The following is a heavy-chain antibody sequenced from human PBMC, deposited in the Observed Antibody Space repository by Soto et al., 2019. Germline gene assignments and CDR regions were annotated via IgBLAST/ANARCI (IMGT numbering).Heavy chain of an antibody. CDR2: IYYSGST. CDR1: GGSISSSSYY. J-gene: IGHJ4*02. V-gene: IGHV4-39*01. D-gene: IGHD5-18*01. CDR3: ARWGDWMQQVL. Sequence: SETLCLTCTVSGGSISSSSYYWGWIRQPPGKGLEWIGSIYYSGSTYYNPSLKSRVTISVDTSKNQFSLKLSSVTAADTAVYYCARWGDWMQQVLWGQGTLVTVS.